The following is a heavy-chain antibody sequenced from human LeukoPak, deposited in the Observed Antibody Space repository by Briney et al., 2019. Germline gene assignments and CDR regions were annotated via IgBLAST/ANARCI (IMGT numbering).Heavy chain of an antibody. D-gene: IGHD6-19*01. V-gene: IGHV1-2*04. CDR2: INPNSGGT. CDR3: ARGVAVAGTSGFDY. Sequence: ASVTVSCTASGYTFTGYYMHWVRQAPGQGLEWMGWINPNSGGTNYARKFQVWVTMTRDTSISTAYMELSRLRSDDTAVYYCARGVAVAGTSGFDYWGQGTLVTVSS. J-gene: IGHJ4*02. CDR1: GYTFTGYY.